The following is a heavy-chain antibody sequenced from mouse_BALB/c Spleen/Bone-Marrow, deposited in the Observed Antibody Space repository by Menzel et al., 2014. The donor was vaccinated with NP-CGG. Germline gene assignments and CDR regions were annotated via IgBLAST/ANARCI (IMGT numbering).Heavy chain of an antibody. CDR1: GFTFTDNY. Sequence: EVMLVESGGGLVQPGGSLRLSCATSGFTFTDNYMTWVRQPPGKALAWLGFTRNKANGYTTEYSASVKGRFTISRDNSQSILYLQMNTLRAEDSATYYCARDSDWFAYWGQGTLVTVSA. V-gene: IGHV7-3*02. CDR2: TRNKANGYTT. J-gene: IGHJ3*01. CDR3: ARDSDWFAY.